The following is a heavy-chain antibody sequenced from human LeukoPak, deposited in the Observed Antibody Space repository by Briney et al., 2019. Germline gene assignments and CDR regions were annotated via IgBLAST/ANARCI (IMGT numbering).Heavy chain of an antibody. V-gene: IGHV3-15*01. CDR2: IKSNSDGGTT. J-gene: IGHJ4*02. D-gene: IGHD3-10*01. CDR1: GFTFTNAW. CDR3: TTLYGSGAYY. Sequence: PGGSLRLSCGVSGFTFTNAWMSWVRQAPGKGLEWVGQIKSNSDGGTTDYAAPVKGRFSISRGDSKNTLYLQMNTLKTEDTAVYYCTTLYGSGAYYWGQGTLVTVAS.